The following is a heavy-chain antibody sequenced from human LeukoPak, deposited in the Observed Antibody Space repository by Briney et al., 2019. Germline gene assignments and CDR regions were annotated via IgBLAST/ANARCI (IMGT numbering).Heavy chain of an antibody. J-gene: IGHJ4*02. Sequence: SETLSLTCTVSGVSMSTSPYYWGWIRQPPGKGLEWIGTIYDSGNTNYNPSLKSRVTMSLDESKNHLSLNLASVTAADTAVYYCSRESGPFSPFGYWGQGTLVTVTS. CDR2: IYDSGNT. CDR3: SRESGPFSPFGY. V-gene: IGHV4-39*07. CDR1: GVSMSTSPYY. D-gene: IGHD1-26*01.